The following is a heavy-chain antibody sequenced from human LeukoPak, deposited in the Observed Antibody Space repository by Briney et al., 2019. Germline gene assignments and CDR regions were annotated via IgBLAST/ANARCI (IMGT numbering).Heavy chain of an antibody. Sequence: SVKVSCKASGGTFSSYAISGVRQAPGQGLEWMGGIIPIFGTANYAQKFQGRVTITADKSTSTAYMELSSLRSEDTAVYYCARSNRFTIFSYMDVWGKGTTVTVSS. J-gene: IGHJ6*03. CDR3: ARSNRFTIFSYMDV. CDR1: GGTFSSYA. V-gene: IGHV1-69*06. D-gene: IGHD3-9*01. CDR2: IIPIFGTA.